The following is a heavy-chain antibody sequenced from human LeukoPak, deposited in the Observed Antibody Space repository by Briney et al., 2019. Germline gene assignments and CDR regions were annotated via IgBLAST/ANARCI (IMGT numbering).Heavy chain of an antibody. CDR1: GFTFSDYY. V-gene: IGHV3-11*01. Sequence: PGGPLRLSCAASGFTFSDYYMSWIRQAPGKGLEWVSYISSSGSTIYYADSVKGRFTISRDSAKNSLYLQMNSLRAEDTAVYYCARAAMVRLLFDYWGQGTLVTVSS. CDR2: ISSSGSTI. D-gene: IGHD5-18*01. CDR3: ARAAMVRLLFDY. J-gene: IGHJ4*02.